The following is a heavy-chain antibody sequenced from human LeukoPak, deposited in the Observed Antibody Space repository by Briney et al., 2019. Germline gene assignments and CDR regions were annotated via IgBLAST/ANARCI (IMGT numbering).Heavy chain of an antibody. J-gene: IGHJ4*02. CDR2: IYYSGST. CDR3: ARVEMATFHFDY. V-gene: IGHV4-59*01. CDR1: GGSFSGYY. Sequence: SETLSLTCAVYGGSFSGYYWSWIRQPPGKGLEWIGYIYYSGSTNYNPSLKSRVTISVDTSKNQFSLKLSSVTAADTAVYYCARVEMATFHFDYWGQGTLVTVSS. D-gene: IGHD5-24*01.